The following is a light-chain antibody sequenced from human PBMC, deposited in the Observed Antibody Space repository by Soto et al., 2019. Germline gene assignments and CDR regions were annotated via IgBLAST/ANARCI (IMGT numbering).Light chain of an antibody. Sequence: NVLTQSPGTLSLSPGERATLACRSSQSVSSSYLAWYQQKPGQAPRLLLYGASSRATGIPDRFSGSGSWTDFTLTISRLEPEDFAVYYCQQYGSSLGWTFGQGTKVDIK. CDR3: QQYGSSLGWT. CDR1: QSVSSSY. V-gene: IGKV3-20*01. CDR2: GAS. J-gene: IGKJ1*01.